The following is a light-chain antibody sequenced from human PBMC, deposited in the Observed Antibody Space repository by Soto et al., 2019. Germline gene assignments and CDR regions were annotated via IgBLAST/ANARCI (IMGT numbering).Light chain of an antibody. CDR3: QYYGSSST. CDR1: QSVSSY. J-gene: IGKJ1*01. V-gene: IGKV3-11*01. CDR2: DAS. Sequence: EIVFTQSPATLSLYPGERATLSCRASQSVSSYLAWYQQKPGQAPRLLIYDASNRATGIPARFSGSGSGTDFTLTICRLEPADFAVYYCQYYGSSSTFGQGTKVDIK.